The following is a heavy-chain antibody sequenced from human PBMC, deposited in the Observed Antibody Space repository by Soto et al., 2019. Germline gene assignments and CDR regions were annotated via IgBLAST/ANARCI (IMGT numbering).Heavy chain of an antibody. D-gene: IGHD4-4*01. Sequence: ESLNIPCHSLRYSFHSYLIGLVPPIPRKGLEWMGIIYPGDSETRYSPSFQGQVTISADKSISTAYLQWSSLKASDTAMYYCARHLHSNSVHITPVSPDYWGQGTLVTVSS. CDR1: RYSFHSYL. V-gene: IGHV5-51*01. CDR2: IYPGDSET. CDR3: ARHLHSNSVHITPVSPDY. J-gene: IGHJ4*02.